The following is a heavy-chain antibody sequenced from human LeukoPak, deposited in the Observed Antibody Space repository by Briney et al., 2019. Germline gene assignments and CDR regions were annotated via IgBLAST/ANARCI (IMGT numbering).Heavy chain of an antibody. CDR3: ARDSGYYYPLFDY. V-gene: IGHV4-34*01. CDR1: GGSFSDYY. Sequence: PSETLSLTCAVYGGSFSDYYWSWIRQPPGKGLEWIGEINHSGSTNYNPSLKSRVTISVDTSKNQFSLKLSSVTAADTAVYYCARDSGYYYPLFDYWGQGTLVTVSS. CDR2: INHSGST. D-gene: IGHD3-22*01. J-gene: IGHJ4*02.